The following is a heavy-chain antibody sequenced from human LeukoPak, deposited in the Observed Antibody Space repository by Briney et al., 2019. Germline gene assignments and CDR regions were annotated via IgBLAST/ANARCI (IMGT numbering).Heavy chain of an antibody. CDR3: ARDVTYHGGDWFDP. D-gene: IGHD4-23*01. V-gene: IGHV3-48*04. J-gene: IGHJ5*02. CDR2: ISSTASSI. CDR1: EFTFSSYS. Sequence: GSLRLTCAASEFTFSSYSMSWVRQAPGKGLEWVSYISSTASSIYYADSVEGRFTISRDNAKNSLYLQMNSLRAEDTAVYYCARDVTYHGGDWFDPWGQGTLVTVSS.